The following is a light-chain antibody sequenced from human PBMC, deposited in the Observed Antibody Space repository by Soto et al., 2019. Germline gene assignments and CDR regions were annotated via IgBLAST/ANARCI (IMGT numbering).Light chain of an antibody. CDR2: WAS. CDR1: QIVLYSSNNKNY. Sequence: DIVMTQSPDSLAVSLGERATINCKSSQIVLYSSNNKNYLAWYQQKPGQPPKLLIYWASTRESGVPDRFSGSGSGTDFTVTISSLQAEEVAVYYCQQYYSTPITFGQRTRLEIK. J-gene: IGKJ5*01. V-gene: IGKV4-1*01. CDR3: QQYYSTPIT.